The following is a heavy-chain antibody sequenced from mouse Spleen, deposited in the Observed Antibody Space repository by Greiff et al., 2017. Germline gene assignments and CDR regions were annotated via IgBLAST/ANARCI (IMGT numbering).Heavy chain of an antibody. J-gene: IGHJ3*01. CDR3: AREGGAWFAY. Sequence: EVQVVESGGGLVKLGGSLKLSCAASGFTFSSYYMSWVRQTPEKRLEWVATISSGGGSTYYPDSVKGRFTISRDNAKNTLYLQMSSLNSEDTAVYYCAREGGAWFAYWGQGTLVTVSA. V-gene: IGHV5-12-1*01. CDR1: GFTFSSYY. CDR2: ISSGGGST.